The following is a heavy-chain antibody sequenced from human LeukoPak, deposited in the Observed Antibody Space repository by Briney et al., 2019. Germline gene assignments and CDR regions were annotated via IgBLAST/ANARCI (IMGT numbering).Heavy chain of an antibody. CDR1: GFTFSSYS. V-gene: IGHV3-21*01. CDR2: ISSSSSYI. J-gene: IGHJ4*02. D-gene: IGHD6-6*01. Sequence: GGSLRLSCAASGFTFSSYSMNWVRQAPRKGLEWVSSISSSSSYIYYADSVKGRFTIPRDNAKNSLYLQMNSLRAEDTAVYYCARAKYSSSSSIMVYWGQGTLVTVSS. CDR3: ARAKYSSSSSIMVY.